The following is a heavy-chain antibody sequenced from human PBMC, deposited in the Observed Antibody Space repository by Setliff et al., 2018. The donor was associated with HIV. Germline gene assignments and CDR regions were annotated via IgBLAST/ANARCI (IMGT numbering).Heavy chain of an antibody. CDR1: GGSVSDTSYY. D-gene: IGHD5-12*01. Sequence: SETLSLTCTVSGGSVSDTSYYWGWIRQPPGKGPEWLANVYYSGGTYYNPSLNSRVTISVDTPRNQFSLKLTSVTAADTALYFCARLGDSGYDFRGYFDYWGQGKLVTVS. V-gene: IGHV4-39*01. CDR2: VYYSGGT. J-gene: IGHJ4*02. CDR3: ARLGDSGYDFRGYFDY.